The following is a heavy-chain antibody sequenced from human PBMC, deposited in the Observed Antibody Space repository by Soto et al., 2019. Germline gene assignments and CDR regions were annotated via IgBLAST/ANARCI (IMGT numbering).Heavy chain of an antibody. D-gene: IGHD3-10*01. J-gene: IGHJ3*01. Sequence: QVHLVQSGAEVRKPGSSVKVSCKTSGGTFSTYTIYWVRQAPGQGLEWMGRIIPLFGTTRYAQNFQDRVTINAEESKSTTYMELSSLRAEETALYYFARRLDDRGDRGFDVWGEGTAGTVS. CDR2: IIPLFGTT. CDR1: GGTFSTYT. V-gene: IGHV1-69*18. CDR3: ARRLDDRGDRGFDV.